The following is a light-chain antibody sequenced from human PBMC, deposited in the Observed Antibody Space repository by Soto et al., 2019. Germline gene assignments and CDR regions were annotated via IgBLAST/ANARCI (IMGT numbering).Light chain of an antibody. CDR1: QSVLYSSNNNNY. J-gene: IGKJ1*01. Sequence: DIVMTQSPDSLAVSLGERATINCKSSQSVLYSSNNNNYLAWYQQKPGQPPKLLIYWASTRESGVPHRFSGSGSGTDFTLTISSLQAEDVAVYYCQQYYSTPWTFCQGTKVEIK. V-gene: IGKV4-1*01. CDR3: QQYYSTPWT. CDR2: WAS.